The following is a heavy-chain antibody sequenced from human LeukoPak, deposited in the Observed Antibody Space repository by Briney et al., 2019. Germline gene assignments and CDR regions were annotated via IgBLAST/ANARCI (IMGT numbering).Heavy chain of an antibody. Sequence: ASVKVSRKASGYTFTSYYMHWVRQAPGQGLEWMGIINPSGGSTSYAQKFQGRVTMTRGTSTSTVYMELSSLRSEDTAVYYCARGYTYGSWGGYFDYWGQGTLVTVSS. D-gene: IGHD5-18*01. J-gene: IGHJ4*02. CDR3: ARGYTYGSWGGYFDY. CDR2: INPSGGST. CDR1: GYTFTSYY. V-gene: IGHV1-46*01.